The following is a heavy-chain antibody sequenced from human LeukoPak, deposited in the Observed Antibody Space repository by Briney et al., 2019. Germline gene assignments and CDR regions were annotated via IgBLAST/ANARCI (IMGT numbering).Heavy chain of an antibody. CDR3: ARCLYAGGSSGYSPTYYYYYMDV. CDR2: ISYDGSNE. CDR1: GFTFSSYV. V-gene: IGHV3-30*04. J-gene: IGHJ6*03. Sequence: GGSLRLSCAASGFTFSSYVMHWVRQAPGKGLEWVAIISYDGSNEYYADSVKGRFTISRDNAKNSLYLQMNSLRAEDTAVYYCARCLYAGGSSGYSPTYYYYYMDVWGKGTTVTISS. D-gene: IGHD3-22*01.